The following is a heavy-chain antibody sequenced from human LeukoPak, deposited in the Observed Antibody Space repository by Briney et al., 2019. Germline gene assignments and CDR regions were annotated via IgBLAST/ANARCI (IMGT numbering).Heavy chain of an antibody. Sequence: ASVKVSCKASGGTFSSYAISWVRQAPGQGLEWMGRIIPFFGTANYAQKFQGRVTITADESTSTAYMELSSLRSEDTAVYYCARGGNYDILPDAFDIWGQGTMVTVSS. V-gene: IGHV1-69*13. J-gene: IGHJ3*02. CDR2: IIPFFGTA. CDR3: ARGGNYDILPDAFDI. D-gene: IGHD3-9*01. CDR1: GGTFSSYA.